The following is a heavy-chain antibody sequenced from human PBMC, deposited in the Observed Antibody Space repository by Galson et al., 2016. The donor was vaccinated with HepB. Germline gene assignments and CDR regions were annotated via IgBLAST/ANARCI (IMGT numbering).Heavy chain of an antibody. CDR3: AKGLAERWLQLPSSGDY. CDR2: ISGSGSAT. D-gene: IGHD5-24*01. V-gene: IGHV3-23*01. J-gene: IGHJ4*02. Sequence: SLRLSCAASGFTFSAYAMSWVRQAPGKGPQWIAGISGSGSATYHADPAKGRFPISRDNFKNTLYLQMNSLRVEDTAVYYCAKGLAERWLQLPSSGDYWGQGTLVTVSS. CDR1: GFTFSAYA.